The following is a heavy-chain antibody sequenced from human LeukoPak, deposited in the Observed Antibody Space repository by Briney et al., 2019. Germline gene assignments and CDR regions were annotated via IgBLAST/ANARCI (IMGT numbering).Heavy chain of an antibody. CDR1: GFIFSTYW. CDR3: ARELPFDY. D-gene: IGHD1-26*01. V-gene: IGHV3-74*01. J-gene: IGHJ4*02. CDR2: TSGDGSTT. Sequence: GGSLRLSCAASGFIFSTYWMHWVRQAPGKGLVWVSRTSGDGSTTNYADSVKGRFSISRDNAKNTLYLQMNSLRAEDTAVYYCARELPFDYWGQGTLVTVSS.